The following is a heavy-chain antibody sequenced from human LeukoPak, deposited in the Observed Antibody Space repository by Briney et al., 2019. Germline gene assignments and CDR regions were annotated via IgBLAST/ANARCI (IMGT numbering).Heavy chain of an antibody. V-gene: IGHV4-39*07. CDR2: IYYSGST. J-gene: IGHJ5*02. Sequence: SSETLSLTCTVSGGSISSSSYYWGWIRQPPGKGLEWIGSIYYSGSTYYNPSLKGRVTISVDTSKNQFSLKLSSVTAADTAVYYCARDRYLYSYGYWFDPWGQGTLVTVSS. CDR3: ARDRYLYSYGYWFDP. D-gene: IGHD5-18*01. CDR1: GGSISSSSYY.